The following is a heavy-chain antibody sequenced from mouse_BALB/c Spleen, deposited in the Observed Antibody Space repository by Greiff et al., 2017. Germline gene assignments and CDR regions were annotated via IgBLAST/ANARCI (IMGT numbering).Heavy chain of an antibody. V-gene: IGHV5-6-4*01. CDR2: ISSGGSYT. Sequence: EVQGVESGGGLVKPGGSLKLSCAASGFTFSSYTMSWVRQTPEKRLEWVATISSGGSYTYYPDSVKGRFTISRDNAKNTLYLQMSSLKSEDTAMYYCTRERNAMDYWGQGTSVTVSS. CDR3: TRERNAMDY. CDR1: GFTFSSYT. J-gene: IGHJ4*01.